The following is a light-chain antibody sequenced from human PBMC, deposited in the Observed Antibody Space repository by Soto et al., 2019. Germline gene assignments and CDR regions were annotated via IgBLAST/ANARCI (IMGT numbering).Light chain of an antibody. CDR1: QSVSSSY. CDR3: QQHGT. J-gene: IGKJ1*01. CDR2: GAS. V-gene: IGKV3-20*01. Sequence: EIVLTQSPGTLSLSPGERATLSCRASQSVSSSYLAWYQQKPGQAPRLLIYGASSRATGIPDRFSGSGSGTDFTLTISRQEPEDFAVYYCQQHGTFGQGTKVEIK.